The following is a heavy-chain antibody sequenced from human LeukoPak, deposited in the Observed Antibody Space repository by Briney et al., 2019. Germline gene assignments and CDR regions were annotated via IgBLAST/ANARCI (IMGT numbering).Heavy chain of an antibody. CDR2: IYYSGST. CDR3: ARDPLAGLDY. J-gene: IGHJ4*02. Sequence: SETLSLTCTVSGGSVSSGSYYWSWIRQPPGKGLEWIGYIYYSGSTNYNPSLKSRVTISVDTSKNQFSLKLSSVTVADTAVYYCARDPLAGLDYWGQGTLVTVSS. D-gene: IGHD6-19*01. V-gene: IGHV4-61*01. CDR1: GGSVSSGSYY.